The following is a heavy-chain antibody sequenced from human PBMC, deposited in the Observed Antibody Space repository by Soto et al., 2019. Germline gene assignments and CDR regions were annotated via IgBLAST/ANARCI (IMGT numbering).Heavy chain of an antibody. Sequence: QVQLVESGGGVVQPGRSLRLSCAASGFTFSSYGMHWVRQAPGKGLEWVAVISYDGSNKYYADSVKGRFTISRDNSKNTLYLQMNSLRAEDTAVYYCASAEYSSSSLYFDYWGQRTLVTVSS. D-gene: IGHD6-6*01. J-gene: IGHJ4*02. CDR3: ASAEYSSSSLYFDY. CDR2: ISYDGSNK. V-gene: IGHV3-30*03. CDR1: GFTFSSYG.